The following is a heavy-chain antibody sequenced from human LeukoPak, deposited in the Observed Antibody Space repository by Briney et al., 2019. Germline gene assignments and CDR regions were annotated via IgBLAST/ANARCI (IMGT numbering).Heavy chain of an antibody. Sequence: SETLSLTCAVYGGSFSGYSWSWIRQPPGEGLEWIGEVNESETTNYKSSLKSRVTISVGTSKRQLSLKLTSVTAADTAVYFCARGADFWSGYRHYYYYYMDVWGKGTTVTVSS. CDR3: ARGADFWSGYRHYYYYYMDV. CDR1: GGSFSGYS. CDR2: VNESETT. D-gene: IGHD3-3*01. J-gene: IGHJ6*03. V-gene: IGHV4-34*01.